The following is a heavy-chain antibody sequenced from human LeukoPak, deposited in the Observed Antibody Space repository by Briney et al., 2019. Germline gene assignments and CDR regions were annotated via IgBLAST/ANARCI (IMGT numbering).Heavy chain of an antibody. CDR1: GGSISSYY. J-gene: IGHJ4*02. CDR3: ARGLRWDLLLHFDY. CDR2: IYYSGST. D-gene: IGHD4-23*01. V-gene: IGHV4-59*01. Sequence: SETLSLTCTVSGGSISSYYWSWIRQPPGKGLEWIGYIYYSGSTNCNPSLKSRVTISVDTSKNQFSLKLSSVTAADTAVYYCARGLRWDLLLHFDYWGQGTLVTVSS.